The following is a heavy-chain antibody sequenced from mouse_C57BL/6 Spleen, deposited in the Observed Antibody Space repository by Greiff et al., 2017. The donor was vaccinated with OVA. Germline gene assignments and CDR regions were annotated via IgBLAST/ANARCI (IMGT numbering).Heavy chain of an antibody. CDR3: ARSPSHYYGSSYPYLDY. Sequence: VKLVESGPELVKPGASVKISCKASGYAFSSSWMNWVKQRPGKGLEWIGRIYPGDGDTNYNGQFKGKATLPADKSSSTAYMQLSSLTSEDSAVYFCARSPSHYYGSSYPYLDYWGQGTTLTVSS. J-gene: IGHJ2*01. CDR2: IYPGDGDT. CDR1: GYAFSSSW. D-gene: IGHD1-1*01. V-gene: IGHV1-82*01.